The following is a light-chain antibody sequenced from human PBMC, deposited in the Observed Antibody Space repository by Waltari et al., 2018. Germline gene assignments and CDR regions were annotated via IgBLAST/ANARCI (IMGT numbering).Light chain of an antibody. CDR3: QQSHSSPLT. CDR2: DAY. Sequence: DIQMTQSPSTLSASVGDRVTLTCRASQSISSWLAWYQQRPGKAPKLLIYDAYSLKSGVPSRFSGSGFGTEFTLTISSLQPEDFATYYCQQSHSSPLTFGGGTKVEIK. J-gene: IGKJ4*01. V-gene: IGKV1-5*01. CDR1: QSISSW.